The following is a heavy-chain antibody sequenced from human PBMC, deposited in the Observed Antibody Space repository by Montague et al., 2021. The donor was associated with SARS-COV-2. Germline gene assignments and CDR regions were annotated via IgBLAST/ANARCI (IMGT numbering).Heavy chain of an antibody. CDR2: IYYSGSA. V-gene: IGHV4-31*03. D-gene: IGHD6-13*01. CDR3: ARVDAASGTPYCDN. CDR1: GGSISSGSYS. Sequence: TLSLTCTVSGGSISSGSYSWSWIRQGPGKGLEWIGNIYYSGSAYYSPSLRSRATLSVDTSKNQFSLNLSSVTAADTAVYYCARVDAASGTPYCDNWGQGTLVTVSS. J-gene: IGHJ4*02.